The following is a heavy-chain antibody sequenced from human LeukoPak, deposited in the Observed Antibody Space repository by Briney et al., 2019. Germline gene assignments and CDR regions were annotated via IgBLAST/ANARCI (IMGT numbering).Heavy chain of an antibody. D-gene: IGHD6-13*01. CDR3: ATIALPGMSAGYLDY. J-gene: IGHJ4*02. CDR1: GYTFTGYY. CDR2: INPNSGGT. Sequence: ASVKVSCKASGYTFTGYYMHWVRQAPGQGLEWMGWINPNSGGTNYAQKFQGRVTMTRDTSISTAYMELSRLRSDDTPVYYCATIALPGMSAGYLDYWGQGTLVTVSS. V-gene: IGHV1-2*02.